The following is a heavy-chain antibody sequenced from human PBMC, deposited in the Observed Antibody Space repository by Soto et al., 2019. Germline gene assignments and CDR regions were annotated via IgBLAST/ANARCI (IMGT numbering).Heavy chain of an antibody. CDR3: ARLGDCSGGSCFSRYYYHGMDV. CDR2: IDPSDSYI. Sequence: GEALKISCKSSGYSLATYWSTWVRQMPGKGLEWMGRIDPSDSYINYSPSFQGRVTISADKSLNTAYLQWSSLEASDTAMYYCARLGDCSGGSCFSRYYYHGMDVWGQGTTVTVSS. CDR1: GYSLATYW. J-gene: IGHJ6*02. D-gene: IGHD2-15*01. V-gene: IGHV5-10-1*01.